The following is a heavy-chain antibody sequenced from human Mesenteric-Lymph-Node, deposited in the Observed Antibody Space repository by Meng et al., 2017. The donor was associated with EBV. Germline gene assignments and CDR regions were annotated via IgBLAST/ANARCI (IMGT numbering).Heavy chain of an antibody. J-gene: IGHJ4*02. V-gene: IGHV4-34*01. CDR3: ARGGYYYDSSGQLDY. CDR2: INYFGST. D-gene: IGHD3-22*01. CDR1: GGSFSGYY. Sequence: QVQLQQLGAGLLKPSETLSLTCAVYGGSFSGYYWSWIRQPPGKGLEWVGEINYFGSTNYNPSLESRVTISVDTSKNQFSLKLSSVTAADTAVYYCARGGYYYDSSGQLDYWGQGTLVTVSS.